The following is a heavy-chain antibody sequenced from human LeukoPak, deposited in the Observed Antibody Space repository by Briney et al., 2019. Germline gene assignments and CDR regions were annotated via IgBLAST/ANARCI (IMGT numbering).Heavy chain of an antibody. D-gene: IGHD2-21*01. CDR2: VYPGDCET. CDR3: ATTIVGSRYYFDY. CDR1: GYYFPNYW. J-gene: IGHJ4*02. Sequence: GESLKISCETSGYYFPNYWIAWVRQMPGKGLEWMGVVYPGDCETKYSPSFQGQVTISADKSLSTAYLQWRSLNASDTAIYFCATTIVGSRYYFDYWGQGTLVSVSS. V-gene: IGHV5-51*01.